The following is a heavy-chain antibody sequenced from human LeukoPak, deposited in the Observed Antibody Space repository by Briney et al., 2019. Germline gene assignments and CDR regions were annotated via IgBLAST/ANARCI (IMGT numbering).Heavy chain of an antibody. Sequence: SETLSLTCNVSGGSIRGYYWSWIRQPPGKGLEWIGYIYSSGSTNYNPSLKSRVTMSVDTSKNQFSLKVSSVTAADTAVYYCASQFDQPLPPYNWFDPWGQGTLVTVSS. CDR2: IYSSGST. CDR1: GGSIRGYY. V-gene: IGHV4-59*12. CDR3: ASQFDQPLPPYNWFDP. D-gene: IGHD2-2*01. J-gene: IGHJ5*02.